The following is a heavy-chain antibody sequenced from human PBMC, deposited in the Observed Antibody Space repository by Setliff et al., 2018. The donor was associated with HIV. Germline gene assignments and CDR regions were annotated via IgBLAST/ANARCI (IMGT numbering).Heavy chain of an antibody. CDR2: INNDGSSI. Sequence: PGGSLRLSCAASGFTFSGNWMNWVRQAPGKGLVWVSRINNDGSSITYADSVKGRFTIARDKVKNTLYLQMNNLRVDDTAMYYYARGGITVGGYTLVGDRLWDHWGQGTPVTVSS. CDR3: ARGGITVGGYTLVGDRLWDH. V-gene: IGHV3-74*03. D-gene: IGHD3-16*01. J-gene: IGHJ4*02. CDR1: GFTFSGNW.